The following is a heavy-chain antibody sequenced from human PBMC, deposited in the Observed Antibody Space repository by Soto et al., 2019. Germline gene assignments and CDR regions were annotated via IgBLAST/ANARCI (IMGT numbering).Heavy chain of an antibody. J-gene: IGHJ3*02. V-gene: IGHV1-24*01. D-gene: IGHD3-16*01. CDR2: FDPEDGET. CDR1: GYTLTELS. Sequence: ASVKVSCKVSGYTLTELSMHWVRQAPGKGLEWMGGFDPEDGETIYAQKFQGRVTMTEDTSTDTAYMELRSLRSEDTAVYYCVTGDVEAQSDLGAFDIWGQGTMVTVSS. CDR3: VTGDVEAQSDLGAFDI.